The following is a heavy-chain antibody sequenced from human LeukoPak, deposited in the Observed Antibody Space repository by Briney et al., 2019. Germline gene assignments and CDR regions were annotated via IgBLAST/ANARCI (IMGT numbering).Heavy chain of an antibody. CDR3: ARSPEWTDSYYGSGGNWFDP. V-gene: IGHV1-69*05. CDR1: GGTFSSYA. D-gene: IGHD3-10*01. Sequence: SVKVSCKASGGTFSSYAISWVRQAPGQGLEWMGGIIPIFGTANYAQKFQGRVTITTDESTSTAYMELSSLRSEDTAVYYCARSPEWTDSYYGSGGNWFDPWGQGTLVTVSS. CDR2: IIPIFGTA. J-gene: IGHJ5*02.